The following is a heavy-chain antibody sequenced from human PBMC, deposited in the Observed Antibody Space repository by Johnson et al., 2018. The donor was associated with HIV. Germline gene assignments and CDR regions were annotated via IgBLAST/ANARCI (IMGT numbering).Heavy chain of an antibody. V-gene: IGHV3-11*04. D-gene: IGHD3-16*01. CDR2: ISSSGGSI. Sequence: QVQLVESGGGLVKPGGSLRLSCAASGFTFSDYDMSWIRQAPGKGLEWVSYISSSGGSIYYEDSVKGRFTISRDNAKNSLYLQMNNLCAEDPAVYYCADDSHSACVFVIWEQGLIVAVSS. CDR1: GFTFSDYD. CDR3: ADDSHSACVFVI. J-gene: IGHJ3*02.